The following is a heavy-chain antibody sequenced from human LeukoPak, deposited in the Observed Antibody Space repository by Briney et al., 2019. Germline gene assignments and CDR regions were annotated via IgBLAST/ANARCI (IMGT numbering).Heavy chain of an antibody. CDR1: GFTFSNSW. J-gene: IGHJ4*02. Sequence: GGSLRLSCAASGFTFSNSWMHWVRQAPGKGLVWVSRINSDGSSATYADSVKGRFTISRDNAKNSLYLQMNSLRAEDTAIYYCAKWTPGIDYWGQGTLVTVSS. D-gene: IGHD3-10*01. V-gene: IGHV3-74*01. CDR2: INSDGSSA. CDR3: AKWTPGIDY.